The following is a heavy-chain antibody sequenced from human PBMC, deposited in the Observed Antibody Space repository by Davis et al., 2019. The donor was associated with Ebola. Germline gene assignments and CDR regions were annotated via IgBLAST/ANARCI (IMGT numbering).Heavy chain of an antibody. CDR1: GGSISSSNW. CDR2: IYHSGST. D-gene: IGHD3-10*01. J-gene: IGHJ4*02. V-gene: IGHV4-4*02. Sequence: MPSETLSLTCAVSGGSISSSNWWSWVRQPPGKGLEWIGEIYHSGSTNYNPSLKSRVTISVDKSKNQFSLKLSSVTAADTAVYYCAREGGNYYGSGSYYFFDYWGQGTLVTVSS. CDR3: AREGGNYYGSGSYYFFDY.